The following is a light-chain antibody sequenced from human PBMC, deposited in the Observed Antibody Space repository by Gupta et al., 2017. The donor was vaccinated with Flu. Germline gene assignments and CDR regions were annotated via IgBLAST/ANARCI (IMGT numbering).Light chain of an antibody. CDR2: WAS. CDR3: QQYYSHPSS. Sequence: DIVVTQSPESLAVSLGERATINCKSSQSVLYSPNNRNYLAWYQQKPGQPPKLLISWASTRESGVPERFSGSGSGTDFTLTISSLQAEDVADYYCQQYYSHPSSFGQGTKLGIK. CDR1: QSVLYSPNNRNY. V-gene: IGKV4-1*01. J-gene: IGKJ2*04.